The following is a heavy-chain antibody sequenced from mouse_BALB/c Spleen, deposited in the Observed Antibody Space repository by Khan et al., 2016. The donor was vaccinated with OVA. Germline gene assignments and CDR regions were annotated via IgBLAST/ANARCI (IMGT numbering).Heavy chain of an antibody. V-gene: IGHV14-3*02. CDR2: IDPANGNT. Sequence: VQLKESGAELVKPGASVKLSCTASGFNIKDTYMHWVKQRPEQGLEWIGRIDPANGNTKYDPKFQGKATITADTSSNTAYLQLSRLTSEDTAVYYCAGINAWGQGTTLTVSS. J-gene: IGHJ2*01. CDR1: GFNIKDTY. CDR3: AGINA.